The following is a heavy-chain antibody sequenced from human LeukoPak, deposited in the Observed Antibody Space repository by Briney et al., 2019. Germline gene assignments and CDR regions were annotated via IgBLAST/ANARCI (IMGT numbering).Heavy chain of an antibody. CDR2: INPSGGST. CDR3: ARASREGAFDY. J-gene: IGHJ4*02. V-gene: IGHV1-46*01. D-gene: IGHD1-26*01. CDR1: GYTFTSYY. Sequence: ASVKVSCKASGYTFTSYYMHWVRQAPGQGLEWMGIINPSGGSTSYAQKFQGRVTMARDTSTSTVYMELSSLRSEDTAVYYCARASREGAFDYWGQGTLVTVSS.